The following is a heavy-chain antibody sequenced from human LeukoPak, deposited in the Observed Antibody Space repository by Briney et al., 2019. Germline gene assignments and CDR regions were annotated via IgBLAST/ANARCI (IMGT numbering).Heavy chain of an antibody. CDR3: SRDGDCAGGSCSSVVDGFDI. Sequence: PGGSLRLSCAASGFTFSKYWMNWVRQAPGTGLEWVANINQDGSEKYYVDSVKGRFTISRDNAKNSLYLQMNSLRAEDMAVYYCSRDGDCAGGSCSSVVDGFDIWGPGTMVTVSS. J-gene: IGHJ3*02. D-gene: IGHD2-15*01. CDR2: INQDGSEK. CDR1: GFTFSKYW. V-gene: IGHV3-7*01.